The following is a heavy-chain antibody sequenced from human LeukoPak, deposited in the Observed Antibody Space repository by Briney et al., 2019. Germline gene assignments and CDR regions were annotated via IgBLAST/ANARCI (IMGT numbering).Heavy chain of an antibody. CDR1: GFTFSSYA. Sequence: GGSLRLSCAASGFTFSSYAVHWVRQAPGKGLEWVALISYDGSNKYYADSVKGRFTISRDNSKNTLYLQMNSLRVEDTAVYYWASNPNLYTYGSHFDYWGQGTLVTVSS. CDR2: ISYDGSNK. J-gene: IGHJ4*02. D-gene: IGHD5-18*01. V-gene: IGHV3-30-3*01. CDR3: ASNPNLYTYGSHFDY.